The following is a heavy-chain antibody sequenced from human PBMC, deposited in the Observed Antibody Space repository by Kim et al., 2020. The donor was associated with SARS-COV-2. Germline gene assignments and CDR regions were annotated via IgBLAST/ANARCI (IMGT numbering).Heavy chain of an antibody. Sequence: SETLSLTCTVSGGSISSGGYYWSWIRQHPGKGLEWIGYIYYSGSTYYNPSLKSRVTISVDTSKNQFSLKLSSVTAADTAVYYCARVVDTAMVFDYWGQGTLVPASS. CDR3: ARVVDTAMVFDY. J-gene: IGHJ4*02. CDR2: IYYSGST. CDR1: GGSISSGGYY. V-gene: IGHV4-31*03. D-gene: IGHD5-18*01.